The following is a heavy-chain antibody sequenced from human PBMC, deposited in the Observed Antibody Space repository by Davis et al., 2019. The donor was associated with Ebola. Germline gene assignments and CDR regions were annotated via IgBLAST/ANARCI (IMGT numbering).Heavy chain of an antibody. Sequence: GESLKTPCAPSGFTFISYWMSWVRRAPGKGLEWVANIKQDGSEKYYVDSVKGRFTISRDNAKNSLSLEMNSLRAEDTAVYYCARVGGSCYGYWGQGALVSVSS. D-gene: IGHD2-15*01. V-gene: IGHV3-7*01. J-gene: IGHJ4*02. CDR2: IKQDGSEK. CDR1: GFTFISYW. CDR3: ARVGGSCYGY.